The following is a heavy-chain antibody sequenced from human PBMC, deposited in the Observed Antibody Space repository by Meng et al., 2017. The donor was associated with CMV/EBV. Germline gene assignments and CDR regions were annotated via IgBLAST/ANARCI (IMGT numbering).Heavy chain of an antibody. CDR3: ARFMSSSWDHYFDY. CDR1: GSSLTGYY. CDR2: IKPNSGGT. D-gene: IGHD6-13*01. V-gene: IGHV1-2*02. J-gene: IGHJ4*02. Sequence: QVQLWPCEDEVKKPGASVKVSCKASGSSLTGYYMHWVRQAPGQGLEWMGWIKPNSGGTNYAQKFQGRVTMTRDTSISTAYMALSRLRSDDTAVYYCARFMSSSWDHYFDYWGQGTLVTVSS.